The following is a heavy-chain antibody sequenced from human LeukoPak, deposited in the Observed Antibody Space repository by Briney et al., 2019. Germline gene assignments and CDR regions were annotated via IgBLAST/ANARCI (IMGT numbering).Heavy chain of an antibody. J-gene: IGHJ4*02. CDR2: ISYDGSNK. CDR1: GYTFTTYY. Sequence: SCKASGYTFTTYYMHWVRQAPGEGLEWVALISYDGSNKYYADSVKGRFTISRDNSKNTLYLRMNSLRPEDTAVYYCARDLHSDILTGLDYWGQGTLVTVSS. V-gene: IGHV3-30-3*01. D-gene: IGHD3-9*01. CDR3: ARDLHSDILTGLDY.